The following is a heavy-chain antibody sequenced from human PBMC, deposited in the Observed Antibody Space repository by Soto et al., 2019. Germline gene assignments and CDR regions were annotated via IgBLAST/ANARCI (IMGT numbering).Heavy chain of an antibody. CDR2: MNPNNGNT. Sequence: ASVKVSCKASGYTFSSYDINWVRQATGQGLEWMGWMNPNNGNTGFAQKFQGRVTMTRDTSIKTAYMELSSLRSEDTAVYYCARQWGLSGYYYCMDVWGQGTTVTVSS. CDR1: GYTFSSYD. V-gene: IGHV1-8*01. J-gene: IGHJ6*02. D-gene: IGHD1-26*01. CDR3: ARQWGLSGYYYCMDV.